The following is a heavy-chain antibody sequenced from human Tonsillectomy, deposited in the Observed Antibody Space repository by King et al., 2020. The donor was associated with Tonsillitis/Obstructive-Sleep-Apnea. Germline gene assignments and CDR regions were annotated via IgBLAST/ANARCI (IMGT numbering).Heavy chain of an antibody. J-gene: IGHJ6*03. CDR1: GFTFDDYA. Sequence: VQLVESGGGLVQPGRSLRLSCAASGFTFDDYAMHWVRQAPGKGLEWVSGISWNSGSIGYADSVKGRFTISRDNAKNSLYLQMNSLRAEDTALYYCAKDGNSSSSYYYMDVWGKGTPVTVSS. CDR3: AKDGNSSSSYYYMDV. D-gene: IGHD4-23*01. CDR2: ISWNSGSI. V-gene: IGHV3-9*01.